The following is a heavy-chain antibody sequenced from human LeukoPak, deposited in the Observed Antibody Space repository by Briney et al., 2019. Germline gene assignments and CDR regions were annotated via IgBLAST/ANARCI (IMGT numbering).Heavy chain of an antibody. CDR2: ISAYNGDT. CDR1: GYTFPTYG. J-gene: IGHJ4*02. CDR3: ARAMRLPYRQLDY. V-gene: IGHV1-18*01. Sequence: ASLRVSCKASGYTFPTYGISWVRQAPGQGLEWMGWISAYNGDTNYAQKLQGRVTMTTDTSTNTAYMELRSLRSDDTAMYFCARAMRLPYRQLDYWGQGTLVTVSS. D-gene: IGHD2-15*01.